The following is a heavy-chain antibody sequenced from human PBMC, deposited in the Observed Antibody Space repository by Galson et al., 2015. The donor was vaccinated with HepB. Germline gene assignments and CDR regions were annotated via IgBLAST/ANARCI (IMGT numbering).Heavy chain of an antibody. D-gene: IGHD6-19*01. V-gene: IGHV1-18*01. J-gene: IGHJ4*02. CDR3: ARVAVLEQWWQISLAVAGRIIDY. CDR2: ISAYNGNT. Sequence: SVKVSCKASGYTFTSYGISWVRQAPGQGLEWMGWISAYNGNTNYAQKLQGRVTMTTDTSTSTAYMELRSLRSDDTAVYYCARVAVLEQWWQISLAVAGRIIDYWGQGTLVTVSS. CDR1: GYTFTSYG.